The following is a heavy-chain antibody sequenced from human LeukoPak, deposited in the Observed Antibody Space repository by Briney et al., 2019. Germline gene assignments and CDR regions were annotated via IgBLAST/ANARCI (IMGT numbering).Heavy chain of an antibody. CDR1: GFTVSSNY. J-gene: IGHJ4*02. D-gene: IGHD6-19*01. CDR3: ARDPPFGSGWSQNFFDF. CDR2: IYSGGST. V-gene: IGHV3-53*01. Sequence: GGSLRLSCEASGFTVSSNYMTWVRQAPGKGLEWVSVIYSGGSTYYADSVKGRFTISRDTSKSRLFLQMNNLRVDDTAVYYCARDPPFGSGWSQNFFDFWGQGTLVTVSS.